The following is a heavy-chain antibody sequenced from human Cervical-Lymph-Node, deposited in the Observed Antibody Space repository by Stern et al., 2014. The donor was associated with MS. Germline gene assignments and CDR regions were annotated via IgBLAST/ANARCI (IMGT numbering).Heavy chain of an antibody. V-gene: IGHV4-39*01. CDR3: ARLEETSYSSPSRGAYDECYFDY. CDR1: RGSINTSGYY. D-gene: IGHD2-21*01. J-gene: IGHJ4*02. Sequence: QLQLQESGPGLVKPSETLSLTCTVSRGSINTSGYYWGWVRQTPGKLLEWIGSIYHSGATKYNPSLRSRVTMSVDMSKDQFSLKLTSVTVADTAVYFCARLEETSYSSPSRGAYDECYFDYWGQGTLVTVSS. CDR2: IYHSGAT.